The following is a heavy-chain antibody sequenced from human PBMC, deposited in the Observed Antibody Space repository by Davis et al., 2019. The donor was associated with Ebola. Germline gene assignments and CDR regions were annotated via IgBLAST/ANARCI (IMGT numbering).Heavy chain of an antibody. V-gene: IGHV1-69*13. CDR3: ARDYSVRWFDP. CDR1: AGTFSSYA. CDR2: IIPIFGTA. D-gene: IGHD2-15*01. Sequence: AASVKVSCKASAGTFSSYAISWVRQAPGQGLEWMGGIIPIFGTANYAQKFQGRVTITADESTSTAYMELSSLRSDDTAVYYCARDYSVRWFDPWGQGTLVTVSS. J-gene: IGHJ5*02.